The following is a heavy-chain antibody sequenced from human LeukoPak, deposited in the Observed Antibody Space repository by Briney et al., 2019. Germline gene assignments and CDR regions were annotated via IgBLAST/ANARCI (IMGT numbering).Heavy chain of an antibody. D-gene: IGHD6-13*01. V-gene: IGHV1-58*02. CDR2: IVVGSGNT. CDR3: AARGDGIAAAGNYYYYGMDV. J-gene: IGHJ6*02. Sequence: SVKVSCKASGFTFTSSAMRWVRQARGQRLEWIGWIVVGSGNTNYAQKFQERVTITRDMSTSTAYMELSSLRSEDTAVYYCAARGDGIAAAGNYYYYGMDVWGQGTTVTVSS. CDR1: GFTFTSSA.